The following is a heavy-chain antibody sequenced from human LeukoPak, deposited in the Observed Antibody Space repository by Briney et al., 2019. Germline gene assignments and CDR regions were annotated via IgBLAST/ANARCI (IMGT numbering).Heavy chain of an antibody. Sequence: GGSLILSCAASGFTFSSYEMNWVRQAPGKGLEWVSYISSSGTTIYYADSVKGRFTISRDNAKNSLFLQVNSLRAEDTAVYYCARDTNWFFDYWGQGTLVTVSS. CDR1: GFTFSSYE. CDR3: ARDTNWFFDY. J-gene: IGHJ4*02. V-gene: IGHV3-48*03. D-gene: IGHD1-1*01. CDR2: ISSSGTTI.